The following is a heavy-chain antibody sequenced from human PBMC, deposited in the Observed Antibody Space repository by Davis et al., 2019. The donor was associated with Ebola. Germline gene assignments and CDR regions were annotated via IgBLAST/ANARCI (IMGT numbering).Heavy chain of an antibody. CDR2: IYHSGST. CDR1: GGSISSGGYS. CDR3: ARGDFWSGYYNYGMDV. D-gene: IGHD3-3*01. J-gene: IGHJ6*02. Sequence: PSETLSLTCAVSGGSISSGGYSWSWIRQPPGKGLEWIGYIYHSGSTYYNPSLKSRVTISVDRSKNQFSLKLSSVTAADTAVYYCARGDFWSGYYNYGMDVWGQGTTVTVSS. V-gene: IGHV4-30-2*01.